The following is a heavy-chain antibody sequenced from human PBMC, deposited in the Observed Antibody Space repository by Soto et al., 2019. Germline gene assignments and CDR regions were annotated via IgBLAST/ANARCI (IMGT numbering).Heavy chain of an antibody. CDR2: MNPNTGNS. D-gene: IGHD1-1*01. Sequence: ASVKVSCKASGYTFTSYDIYWVRQATGQGLEWMGWMNPNTGNSAYAQKFQGRVTVTSDTSINTVHMELSSLRSEDTAVYYCARRAETNGWNGFGADKYYFDFWGQGTLVTVS. CDR1: GYTFTSYD. J-gene: IGHJ4*02. CDR3: ARRAETNGWNGFGADKYYFDF. V-gene: IGHV1-8*01.